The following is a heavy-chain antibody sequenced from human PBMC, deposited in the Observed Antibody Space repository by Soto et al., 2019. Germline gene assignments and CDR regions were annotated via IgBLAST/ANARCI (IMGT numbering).Heavy chain of an antibody. CDR2: VFHTGTT. CDR1: GDSVSSPYY. CDR3: ARSAGWYAVHS. Sequence: QVQLQESGPGLVKPSGTLSLTCAVSGDSVSSPYYWCWVRQPPGKGLEWIGEVFHTGTTSYNPSLRSRGTISMDKSINQFSLVLSSVTAADTAVYYCARSAGWYAVHSWGPGTLVIVSS. J-gene: IGHJ4*02. D-gene: IGHD6-19*01. V-gene: IGHV4-4*02.